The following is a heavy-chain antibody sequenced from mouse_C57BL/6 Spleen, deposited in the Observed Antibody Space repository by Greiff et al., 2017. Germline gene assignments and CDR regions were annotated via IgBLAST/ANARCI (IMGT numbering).Heavy chain of an antibody. CDR2: IDPSDSYT. J-gene: IGHJ3*01. D-gene: IGHD1-1*01. CDR3: ARSGYYGSSYGSY. CDR1: GYTFTSYR. V-gene: IGHV1-50*01. Sequence: QVQLQQPGAELVKPGASVKLSCKASGYTFTSYRMQWVKQRPGQGLEWIGEIDPSDSYTNYNQKFKGKATLTVDTSSSTAYMQLSSLTSEDSAVYYCARSGYYGSSYGSYWGQGTLVTVSA.